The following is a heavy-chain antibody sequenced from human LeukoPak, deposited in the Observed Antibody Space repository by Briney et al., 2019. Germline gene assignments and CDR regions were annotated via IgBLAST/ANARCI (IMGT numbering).Heavy chain of an antibody. J-gene: IGHJ4*02. D-gene: IGHD3-16*01. CDR1: GFIFSNAW. CDR3: ATGGGGTGPFDY. CDR2: IKSKTDGGTT. V-gene: IGHV3-15*01. Sequence: GGSLRLSCAASGFIFSNAWMAWVRQAPGKGLEWVGRIKSKTDGGTTDYAAPVKGRFTISRDDSKNTLYLQMNSLKTEDTAVYFGATGGGGTGPFDYGGQGTLVTVSS.